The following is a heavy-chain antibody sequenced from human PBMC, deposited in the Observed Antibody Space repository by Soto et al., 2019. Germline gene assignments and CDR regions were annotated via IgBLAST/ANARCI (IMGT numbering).Heavy chain of an antibody. D-gene: IGHD3-22*01. Sequence: QVQLVESGGGVVQPGRSLRLSCAASGFTFSTYTIHWVRQAPGKGLEWVALISYDGSNKYYADSVKGRFTISRDNSKNTLYLQMNSLRAGDTAVYFCARGSQYYYDGSGPLDCWGQGTLVTVSS. V-gene: IGHV3-30-3*01. J-gene: IGHJ4*02. CDR2: ISYDGSNK. CDR3: ARGSQYYYDGSGPLDC. CDR1: GFTFSTYT.